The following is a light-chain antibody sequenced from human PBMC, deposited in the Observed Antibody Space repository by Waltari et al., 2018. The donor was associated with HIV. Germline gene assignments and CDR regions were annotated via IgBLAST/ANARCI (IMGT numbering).Light chain of an antibody. CDR3: LQYGSWPWT. CDR1: QSVGAS. CDR2: GAS. J-gene: IGKJ1*01. V-gene: IGKV3-15*01. Sequence: EVVMRQTPATLSVSPGERLTLSCRASQSVGASLAWYQQKPGQTPRPLVYGASARFTSVPARFSGSGSGTEFTLTVTSLQSEDFAFYYCLQYGSWPWTFGQGTKVEIK.